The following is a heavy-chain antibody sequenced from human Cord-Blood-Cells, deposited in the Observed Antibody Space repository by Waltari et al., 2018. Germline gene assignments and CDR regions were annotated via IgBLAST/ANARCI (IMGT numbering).Heavy chain of an antibody. J-gene: IGHJ2*01. CDR1: GFSLSNARMG. Sequence: QVTLKESGPVLVKPTETLTLTCTVSGFSLSNARMGVSWIRQPPGKALEWRGHMFTNDEKSYSTSLKSRLTISKDTSKSQVVLTMTNMDPVDTATYYCARINGDYWYFDLWGRGTLVTVSS. CDR3: ARINGDYWYFDL. CDR2: MFTNDEK. D-gene: IGHD3-10*01. V-gene: IGHV2-26*01.